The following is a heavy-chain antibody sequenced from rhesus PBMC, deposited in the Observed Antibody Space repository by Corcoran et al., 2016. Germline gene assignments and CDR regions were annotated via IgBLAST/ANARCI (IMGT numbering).Heavy chain of an antibody. D-gene: IGHD3-3*01. Sequence: QVQLQESGPGLVKPSETLSLTCAVSGGSISDDYYWSWIRQPPGKGLEWIGYIYGSGGGTNYNPSLKNRVTISIDTSKNQFSLKLSSVTAADTAVYYCARESLQYLDWLSDYWGQGVLVTVSS. J-gene: IGHJ4*01. V-gene: IGHV4-106*01. CDR3: ARESLQYLDWLSDY. CDR1: GGSISDDYY. CDR2: IYGSGGGT.